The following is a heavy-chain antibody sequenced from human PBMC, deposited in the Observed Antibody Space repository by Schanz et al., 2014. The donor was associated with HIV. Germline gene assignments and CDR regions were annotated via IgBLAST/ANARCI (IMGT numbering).Heavy chain of an antibody. V-gene: IGHV3-9*01. J-gene: IGHJ3*02. CDR1: GFTFDDYA. CDR2: ISATGAYM. Sequence: EVQLVESGGDLVQPGRSLRLSCAASGFTFDDYAMHWVRQVPGKGLEWVAFISATGAYMYYADSVKGRFTISRDNAKNTLYLQMNSLRAEDTAVYYCARVHYYASGSYYTESGAFDIWGQGTMVTVSS. D-gene: IGHD3-10*01. CDR3: ARVHYYASGSYYTESGAFDI.